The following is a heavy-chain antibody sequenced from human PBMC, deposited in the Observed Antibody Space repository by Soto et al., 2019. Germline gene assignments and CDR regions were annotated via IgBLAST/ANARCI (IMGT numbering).Heavy chain of an antibody. J-gene: IGHJ3*02. CDR1: GGTFSSYA. V-gene: IGHV1-69*12. D-gene: IGHD5-18*01. CDR3: ARDRGYSYGRPPAFDI. CDR2: IIPIFGTA. Sequence: QVQLVQSGAEVKKPGSSVKVSCKASGGTFSSYAISWVRQAPGQGLEWMGGIIPIFGTANYAQKFQGRVTITAAESTSTAYMELSSLRSEDTAVYYCARDRGYSYGRPPAFDIWGQGTMVPVSS.